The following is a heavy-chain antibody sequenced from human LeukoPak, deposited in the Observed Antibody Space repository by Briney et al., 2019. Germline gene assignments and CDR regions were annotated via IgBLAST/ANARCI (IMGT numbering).Heavy chain of an antibody. CDR3: AKNHYDYVWGSYLVY. V-gene: IGHV3-30*02. Sequence: PGGPLRLPCAASGFTFSSHRMHWVRQAPGKGLEWVAFIWYDGSNKYYADSVKGRFTISRDNSKNTLYLQMNSLRAEDTAVYYCAKNHYDYVWGSYLVYWGQGTLVTVSS. CDR1: GFTFSSHR. CDR2: IWYDGSNK. J-gene: IGHJ4*02. D-gene: IGHD3-16*02.